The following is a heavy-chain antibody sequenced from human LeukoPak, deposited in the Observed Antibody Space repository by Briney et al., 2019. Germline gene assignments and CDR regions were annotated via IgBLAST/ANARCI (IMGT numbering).Heavy chain of an antibody. V-gene: IGHV3-48*01. Sequence: PGGSLRLSCAASGFTFGSNSMNWVRQAPGKGLEWVSYISSSSRTIYYADSVKGRFTISRDNAKNSLYLQMNSLRAEDTAVYHCATYTSGWFDYWGQGTLVTVSS. J-gene: IGHJ4*02. D-gene: IGHD6-19*01. CDR1: GFTFGSNS. CDR2: ISSSSRTI. CDR3: ATYTSGWFDY.